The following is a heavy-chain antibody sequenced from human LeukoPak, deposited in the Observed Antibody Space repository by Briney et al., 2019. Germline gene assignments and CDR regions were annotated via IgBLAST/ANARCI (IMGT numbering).Heavy chain of an antibody. CDR2: MSGSGSNI. CDR3: AKDKVPMDV. J-gene: IGHJ6*03. Sequence: GGSLRLSCAASGFTFSSYAMSWVRQAPGKGLEWVSTMSGSGSNIYTADSVKGRFTISRDNSKHTAHLQMSSLTTDDTGVYYCAKDKVPMDVWGKGTTVTVSS. V-gene: IGHV3-23*01. CDR1: GFTFSSYA.